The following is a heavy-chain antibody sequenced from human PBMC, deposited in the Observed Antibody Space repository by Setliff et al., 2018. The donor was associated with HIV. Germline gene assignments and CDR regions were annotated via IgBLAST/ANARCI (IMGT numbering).Heavy chain of an antibody. V-gene: IGHV1-18*01. Sequence: ASVKVSCKASGYTFTSYGISWVRQAPGQGLEWMGWISAYNGNTNYAQKLQGRVTMTTDTSTSTAYMELRSLRSDDTAVYYCVRLSRDGYNGGGWFDPWGQGTLVTVSS. CDR2: ISAYNGNT. J-gene: IGHJ5*02. CDR3: VRLSRDGYNGGGWFDP. CDR1: GYTFTSYG. D-gene: IGHD2-21*01.